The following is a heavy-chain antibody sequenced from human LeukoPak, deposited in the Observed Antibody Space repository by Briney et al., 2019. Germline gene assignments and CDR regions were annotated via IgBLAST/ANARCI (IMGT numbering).Heavy chain of an antibody. J-gene: IGHJ5*02. V-gene: IGHV4-59*01. Sequence: SETPSLTCTVPGGSISSYYWSWIRQPPGKGLEWIGYIYYSGSTNYNPSLKSRVTISVDTSKNQFSLKLSSVTAADTAVYYCAESGGTVTTFWFDPWGQGTLVTVSS. D-gene: IGHD4-17*01. CDR1: GGSISSYY. CDR2: IYYSGST. CDR3: AESGGTVTTFWFDP.